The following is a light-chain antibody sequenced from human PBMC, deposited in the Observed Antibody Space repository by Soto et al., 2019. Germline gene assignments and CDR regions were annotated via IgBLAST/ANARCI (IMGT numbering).Light chain of an antibody. Sequence: EIVLTQSPGTLSLSPGERATLSCRASQSVSSNYLAWYQQNPGQAPRLLIYAASSRATGIPDRFSGNGSGADFTLTISRLEPEDFAVYYCQQYGSSPWTFGQGTKVDIK. V-gene: IGKV3-20*01. J-gene: IGKJ1*01. CDR2: AAS. CDR1: QSVSSNY. CDR3: QQYGSSPWT.